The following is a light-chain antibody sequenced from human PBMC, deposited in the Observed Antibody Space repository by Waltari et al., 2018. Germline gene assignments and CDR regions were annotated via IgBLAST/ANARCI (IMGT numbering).Light chain of an antibody. J-gene: IGLJ2*01. CDR1: SSDVGYYNY. CDR2: EVT. CDR3: SSYADTNPVI. V-gene: IGLV2-8*01. Sequence: QSALTQPPSASGSRGQSVTISCTGTSSDVGYYNYVSWYQHHPGKAPKLRIYEVTERPSGAPDRFSGSKSGNTASLTVSGLQAEDEADYYCSSYADTNPVIFGGGTKLTVL.